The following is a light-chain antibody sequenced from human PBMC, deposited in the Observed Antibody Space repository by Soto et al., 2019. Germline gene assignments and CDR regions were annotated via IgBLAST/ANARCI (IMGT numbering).Light chain of an antibody. V-gene: IGLV2-23*02. CDR3: CSYAGSLRV. CDR1: SSDVGSYNL. CDR2: EVS. Sequence: QSVLTQPASVSGSPGQSITISCTGTSSDVGSYNLVSWYQQHPGKAPKLMIYEVSKRPSGVSNRFSGSKSGNTASLTIYGLQAEDEADYYCCSYAGSLRVFGTGTKLTVL. J-gene: IGLJ1*01.